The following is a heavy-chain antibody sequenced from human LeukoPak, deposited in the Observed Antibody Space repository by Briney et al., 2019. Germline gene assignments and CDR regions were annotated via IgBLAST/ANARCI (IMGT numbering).Heavy chain of an antibody. CDR3: ARGRIPAPGTFLYYFDY. CDR2: INPSGGST. V-gene: IGHV1-46*01. Sequence: ASVKVSCKASGYTFTSYYMHWVRQAPGQGLEWMGIINPSGGSTSYAQKFQGRVTMTRDTSTSTVYMELSRLRSDDTAVYYCARGRIPAPGTFLYYFDYWGQGTLVTVSS. CDR1: GYTFTSYY. D-gene: IGHD6-13*01. J-gene: IGHJ4*02.